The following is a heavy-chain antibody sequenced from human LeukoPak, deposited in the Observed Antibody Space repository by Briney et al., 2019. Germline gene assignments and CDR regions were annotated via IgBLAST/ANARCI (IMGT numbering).Heavy chain of an antibody. D-gene: IGHD6-13*01. J-gene: IGHJ4*02. CDR2: ISSSGSTI. CDR1: GFTFSDYY. CDR3: ARKYSSSWYEYYFDY. V-gene: IGHV3-11*04. Sequence: GGSLRLSCAASGFTFSDYYMSWIRQAPGKGLEWVSYISSSGSTIYYADSVKGRFTISRDNAKNSLYLQMNSLRAEDTAVYYCARKYSSSWYEYYFDYWGQGTLVTVSS.